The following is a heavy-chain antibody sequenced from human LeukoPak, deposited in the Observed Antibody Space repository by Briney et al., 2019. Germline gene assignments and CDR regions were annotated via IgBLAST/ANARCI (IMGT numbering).Heavy chain of an antibody. J-gene: IGHJ4*02. V-gene: IGHV5-51*01. D-gene: IGHD2-15*01. CDR3: ARGVVAAPQTVDY. CDR1: GYSFASSW. CDR2: IYPGDSDS. Sequence: GESLKISCKDSGYSFASSWIGWVRQMPGKGLDWMGIIYPGDSDSRYSASFQGQVTISADKSIRTAYLQWSSLKASDTAMYYCARGVVAAPQTVDYWGQGTLVTVSS.